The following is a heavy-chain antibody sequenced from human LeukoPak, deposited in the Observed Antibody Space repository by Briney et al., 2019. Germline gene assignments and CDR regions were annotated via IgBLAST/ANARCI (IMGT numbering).Heavy chain of an antibody. V-gene: IGHV1-46*01. J-gene: IGHJ3*02. CDR1: GYTFTSYY. CDR3: ARVHHYYDSSGYRTAAFDI. Sequence: ASVKVSCKASGYTFTSYYMHWVRQAPGQGLEWVGIINPSGGSTSYAQKFQGRVTMTRDTSTSTVYMELSSLRSEDTAVYYCARVHHYYDSSGYRTAAFDIWGQGTMVTVSS. CDR2: INPSGGST. D-gene: IGHD3-22*01.